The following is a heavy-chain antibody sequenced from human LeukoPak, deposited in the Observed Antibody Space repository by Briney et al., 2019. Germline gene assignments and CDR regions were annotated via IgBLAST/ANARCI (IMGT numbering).Heavy chain of an antibody. Sequence: PGGSLRLSCAASGFTVSSNYMSWVRQAPGKGLEWVSVIYSGGSTYYADSVKGRFTISRDNSKNTLYLQMNSLRAEDTAVYYCAREWVVGATANYYYYGMDVWGQGTTVTVSS. CDR1: GFTVSSNY. CDR2: IYSGGST. CDR3: AREWVVGATANYYYYGMDV. J-gene: IGHJ6*02. D-gene: IGHD1-26*01. V-gene: IGHV3-66*01.